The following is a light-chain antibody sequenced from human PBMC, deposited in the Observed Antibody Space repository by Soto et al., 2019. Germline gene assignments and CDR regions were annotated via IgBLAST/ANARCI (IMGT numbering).Light chain of an antibody. CDR2: YDS. V-gene: IGLV3-21*01. J-gene: IGLJ2*01. CDR1: NVGIRS. CDR3: QVWEATGDQVV. Sequence: SYELTQPPSVSVAPGEKARISCGGNNVGIRSVHWYQQKPGQAPFLVIYYDSDRPSGIPERFSGSNSGNTATLIISRVEAGDEADYYCQVWEATGDQVVFGAGTKLTVL.